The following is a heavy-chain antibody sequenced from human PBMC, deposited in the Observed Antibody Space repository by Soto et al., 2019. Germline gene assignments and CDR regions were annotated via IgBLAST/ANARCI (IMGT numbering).Heavy chain of an antibody. Sequence: GGSLRLSCAASGFTFSSYAMHWVRQAPGKGLEWVAAISYDGSNKYYADSVKGRFTISRDNSKNTLYLQMNSLRAEDTAVYYCAREGGGFLDLRRIPLFDYWGQGTLVTVSS. CDR2: ISYDGSNK. CDR3: AREGGGFLDLRRIPLFDY. D-gene: IGHD3-3*01. J-gene: IGHJ4*02. CDR1: GFTFSSYA. V-gene: IGHV3-30-3*01.